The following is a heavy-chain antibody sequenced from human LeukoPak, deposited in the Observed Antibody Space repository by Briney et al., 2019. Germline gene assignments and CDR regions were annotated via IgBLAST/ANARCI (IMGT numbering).Heavy chain of an antibody. D-gene: IGHD3-16*01. CDR3: ARGSPRGAFDI. CDR2: ISAYNGNT. Sequence: ASVKISCKASGYTFTSFGISWVRQAPGRGLEWVGWISAYNGNTNYAQKLQGRVTMTTDTSTSTAYMELRSLRSDDTAVYYCARGSPRGAFDIWGQGTMVTVSS. J-gene: IGHJ3*02. V-gene: IGHV1-18*01. CDR1: GYTFTSFG.